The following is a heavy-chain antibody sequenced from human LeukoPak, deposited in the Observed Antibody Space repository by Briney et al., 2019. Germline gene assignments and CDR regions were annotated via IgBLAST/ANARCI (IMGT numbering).Heavy chain of an antibody. CDR2: ISYSGST. J-gene: IGHJ2*01. CDR3: ARRWPLDTWYFDL. CDR1: GGSINSNNYY. Sequence: SETLSLICTVSGGSINSNNYYWAWIRQPPGKGLEWIGSISYSGSTYYSSSLRSRVAISVDTAKNQFSLKLRSVTAADTAVYYCARRWPLDTWYFDLWGRGTLVTVSS. D-gene: IGHD5-24*01. V-gene: IGHV4-39*01.